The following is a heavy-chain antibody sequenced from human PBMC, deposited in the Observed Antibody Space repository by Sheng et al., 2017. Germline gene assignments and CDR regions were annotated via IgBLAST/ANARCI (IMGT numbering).Heavy chain of an antibody. CDR3: ARATPGGYSLSGDRSVGGYFDY. CDR2: ISAYNGNT. D-gene: IGHD5-18*01. J-gene: IGHJ4*02. CDR1: GYTFTSYG. Sequence: QVQLVQSGAEVKKPGASVKVSCKASGYTFTSYGISWVRQAPGQGLEWMGWISAYNGNTNYAQKLQGRVTMTTDTSTSTAYMELRSLRSDDTAVYYCARATPGGYSLSGDRSVGGYFDYWGQGTLVTVSS. V-gene: IGHV1-18*01.